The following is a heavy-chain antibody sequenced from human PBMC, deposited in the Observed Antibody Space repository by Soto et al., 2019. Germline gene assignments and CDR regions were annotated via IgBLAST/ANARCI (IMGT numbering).Heavy chain of an antibody. CDR1: RGTFSSYT. CDR3: GRGSPGSSPNYYYMDV. CDR2: INPSGDIT. Sequence: ASVKVSCKASRGTFSSYTISWARQAPGQGLEWMGLINPSGDITIYAQKFQGRVTMTRDTSTSTVDMELSSLRSEDTAVYYCGRGSPGSSPNYYYMDVWGRGTTVTVSS. D-gene: IGHD6-6*01. V-gene: IGHV1-46*03. J-gene: IGHJ6*03.